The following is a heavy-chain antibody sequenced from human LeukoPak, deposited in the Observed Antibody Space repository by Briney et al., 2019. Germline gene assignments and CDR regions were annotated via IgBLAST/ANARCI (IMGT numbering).Heavy chain of an antibody. J-gene: IGHJ4*02. CDR1: GFTFSSYW. V-gene: IGHV3-7*05. CDR2: IKEDGSDK. CDR3: ARGGWYFGC. D-gene: IGHD2-15*01. Sequence: PGGCLRLSCAASGFTFSSYWMTWVRQTPGKGLEWVANIKEDGSDKYYVGSVKGRFTISRDNAKNSLYLQMNSLTAEDTAVYYCARGGWYFGCWGQGALVTVSS.